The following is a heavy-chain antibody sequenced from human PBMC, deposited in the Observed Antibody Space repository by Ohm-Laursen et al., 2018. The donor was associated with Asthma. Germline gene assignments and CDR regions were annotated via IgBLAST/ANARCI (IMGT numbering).Heavy chain of an antibody. V-gene: IGHV3-48*01. CDR2: ISSSSDTV. CDR3: AKVIDLSAWRLYFDS. Sequence: SLRLSCAAPGFSFENYNMNWVRQAPGKGLEWISYISSSSDTVYYADSVKGRFTVSRDNAKNSLYLQMNSLRAEDTAVYYCAKVIDLSAWRLYFDSWGQGTLVTVSS. J-gene: IGHJ4*02. CDR1: GFSFENYN. D-gene: IGHD6-19*01.